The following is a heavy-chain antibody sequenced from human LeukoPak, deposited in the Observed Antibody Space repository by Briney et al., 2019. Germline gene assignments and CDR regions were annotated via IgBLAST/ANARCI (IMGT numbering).Heavy chain of an antibody. J-gene: IGHJ4*02. CDR1: GFTFSSDG. CDR3: VRDRYYSLDY. V-gene: IGHV3-30*02. Sequence: GGSLRLSCAASGFTFSSDGMHWVRQAPGKGLEWVAFIRYDGSNKYYADSVKGRFTISRDNSKNTLYLQINSLRAEDTAVYYCVRDRYYSLDYWGQGTLVTVSS. CDR2: IRYDGSNK. D-gene: IGHD3-10*01.